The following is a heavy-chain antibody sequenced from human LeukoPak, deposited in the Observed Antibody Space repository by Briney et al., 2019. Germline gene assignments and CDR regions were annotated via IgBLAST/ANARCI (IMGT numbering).Heavy chain of an antibody. CDR2: MNDGGGYT. Sequence: PGGSLRLSCAASGFTFSTYAMTWVRQAPGKGLEWVSAMNDGGGYTYYADSVKGRFTISRDNSKNTLYLQMDSLRAEDTAVYYCARALAGRFDYWGQGTLVTVSS. CDR1: GFTFSTYA. D-gene: IGHD6-19*01. V-gene: IGHV3-23*01. CDR3: ARALAGRFDY. J-gene: IGHJ4*02.